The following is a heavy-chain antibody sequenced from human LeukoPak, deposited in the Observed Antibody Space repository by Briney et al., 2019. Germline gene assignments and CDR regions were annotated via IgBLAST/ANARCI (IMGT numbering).Heavy chain of an antibody. Sequence: PSETLSLTCTVSCGSISGYYWSWFRQPPGKEVEWIGYIHYSGTTNYNPSLRSRVTISVDTSKNHFSLKLSSVTAADTAVYYCARQLGYGMDVWGQGTTVTVSS. CDR1: CGSISGYY. J-gene: IGHJ6*02. V-gene: IGHV4-59*08. CDR2: IHYSGTT. CDR3: ARQLGYGMDV.